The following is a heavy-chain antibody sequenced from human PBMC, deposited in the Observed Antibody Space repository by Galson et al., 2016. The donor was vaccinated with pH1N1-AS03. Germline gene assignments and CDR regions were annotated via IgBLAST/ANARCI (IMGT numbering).Heavy chain of an antibody. CDR3: AKGMTKVTPIYGMDV. D-gene: IGHD4-17*01. J-gene: IGHJ6*02. CDR1: GFSFSSYA. CDR2: ISASGGST. V-gene: IGHV3-23*01. Sequence: SLRLSCAASGFSFSSYAMSWVRQAPGKGLEWISGISASGGSTNYVESVKGRFTISRDNSRNTLDLQMNSLRADDTAIYYCAKGMTKVTPIYGMDVWGQGTTVSVSS.